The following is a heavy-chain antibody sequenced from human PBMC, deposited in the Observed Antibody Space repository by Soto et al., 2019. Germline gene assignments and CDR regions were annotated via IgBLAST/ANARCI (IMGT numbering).Heavy chain of an antibody. V-gene: IGHV4-38-2*02. J-gene: IGHJ4*02. D-gene: IGHD5-12*01. CDR3: ARESYSGYHSYDY. CDR2: MYHDGNT. Sequence: SETLSLTCAFSGYSINRGCFWGWIRQPPGKGLEWIANMYHDGNTHYNPSLKSRVTMSVDTSKNQFSLKLNSVTAADTAVYYCARESYSGYHSYDYWGQGILVTVSS. CDR1: GYSINRGCF.